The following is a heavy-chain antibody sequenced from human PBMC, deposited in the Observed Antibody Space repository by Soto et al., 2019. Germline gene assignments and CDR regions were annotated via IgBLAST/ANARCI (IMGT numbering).Heavy chain of an antibody. CDR2: IYHTGNT. J-gene: IGHJ6*02. CDR3: AREPLDGMDV. CDR1: GGSVNTGDNY. V-gene: IGHV4-30-4*01. Sequence: HVQLHQSGPRLVKPSQTLSLECSVIGGSVNTGDNYWSWVRQSPGRGLEWIGYIYHTGNTFYNPALENRATMSVDAAKNQFSLPLTSVTAADTAVYFCAREPLDGMDVWGQGTNVTVSS.